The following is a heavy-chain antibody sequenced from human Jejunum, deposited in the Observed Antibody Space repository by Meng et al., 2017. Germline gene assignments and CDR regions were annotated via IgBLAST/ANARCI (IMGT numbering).Heavy chain of an antibody. J-gene: IGHJ4*02. V-gene: IGHV4-34*01. CDR2: IHHSGSI. CDR3: RLAYCVSDCGDY. CDR1: GGSFSTYD. D-gene: IGHD2-21*02. Sequence: HVQVQQWGAGLLKPWETLSLTCAFQGGSFSTYDWSWIRQPPGKGLEWLGQIHHSGSINDNPSLKGRVTMSVDTSRSQISLKLNSVTAADTAVYYCRLAYCVSDCGDYWGQGTLVTVSS.